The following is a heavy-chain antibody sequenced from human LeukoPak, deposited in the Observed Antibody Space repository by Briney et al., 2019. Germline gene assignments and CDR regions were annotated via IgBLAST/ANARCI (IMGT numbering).Heavy chain of an antibody. D-gene: IGHD3-22*01. V-gene: IGHV1-18*01. CDR2: ISGYNGNT. J-gene: IGHJ6*02. CDR3: ARDYYDSSGRGHYYYGMDV. Sequence: ASVKVSCKASGYTFTSYGISWVRQAPGQGLEWMGWISGYNGNTNYAQKLQGRVTMTTDTSTSTAYMELRSLRSDDTAVYYCARDYYDSSGRGHYYYGMDVWGQGTTVTVSS. CDR1: GYTFTSYG.